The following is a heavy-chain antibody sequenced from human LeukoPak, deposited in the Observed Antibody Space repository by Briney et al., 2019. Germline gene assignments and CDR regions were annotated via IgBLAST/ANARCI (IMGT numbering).Heavy chain of an antibody. CDR3: ARRAGAYTHPYDY. CDR2: IYSAGST. V-gene: IGHV3-53*01. J-gene: IGHJ4*02. CDR1: GFTFSSYG. D-gene: IGHD3-16*01. Sequence: GGSLRLSCAASGFTFSSYGMSWVRQAPGKGLEWVSFIYSAGSTHYSDSVKGRFTISIDNSKNTLYLQMNSLRAEDTAVYYCARRAGAYTHPYDYWGRGTLVTVSS.